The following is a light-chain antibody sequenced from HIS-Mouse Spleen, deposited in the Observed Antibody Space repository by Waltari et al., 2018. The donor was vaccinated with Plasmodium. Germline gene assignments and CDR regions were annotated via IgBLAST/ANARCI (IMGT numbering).Light chain of an antibody. V-gene: IGKV1-33*01. CDR3: QQYDNLPYT. J-gene: IGKJ2*01. CDR2: DAS. Sequence: DIQMTQSPSFLSASVGDRVTISCQTSQDISNYLNWYQQKPGKAPKLLIYDASNLETGVPSRFSGSGSGTDFTLTISCLQPEDIATYYCQQYDNLPYTFGQGTKLEIK. CDR1: QDISNY.